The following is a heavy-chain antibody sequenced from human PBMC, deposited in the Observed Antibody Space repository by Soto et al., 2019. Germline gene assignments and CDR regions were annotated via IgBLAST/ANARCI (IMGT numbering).Heavy chain of an antibody. CDR1: GFTFDDCA. J-gene: IGHJ1*01. V-gene: IGHV3-9*01. CDR2: INWNSGSI. Sequence: PLLPSCSAFGFTFDDCAMPGVRQVPGKGLEWVSGINWNSGSIGYADSVKGRFAISRDNAKNSLHLQMNSLRAEDTAFYYCVKDESINWYSGHFRHWGQGTLV. CDR3: VKDESINWYSGHFRH. D-gene: IGHD6-13*01.